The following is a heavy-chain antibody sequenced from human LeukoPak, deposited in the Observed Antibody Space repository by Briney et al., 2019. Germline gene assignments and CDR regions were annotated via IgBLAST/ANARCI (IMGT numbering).Heavy chain of an antibody. V-gene: IGHV1-2*02. J-gene: IGHJ4*02. CDR2: INPNSGGT. CDR3: ARVLVGANFDY. Sequence: ASVKVSCMASGYTFTGYYMHWVRQAHGQGLEWMGWINPNSGGTNYAQKFQGRVTMTRDTSISTAYMELSRLRSDDTAVYYCARVLVGANFDYWGQGTLVTVSS. D-gene: IGHD1-26*01. CDR1: GYTFTGYY.